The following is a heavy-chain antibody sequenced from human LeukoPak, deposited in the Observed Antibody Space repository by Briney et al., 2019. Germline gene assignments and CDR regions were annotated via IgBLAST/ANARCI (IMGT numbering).Heavy chain of an antibody. CDR3: ARRLKYYSDSSGYSSDAFDI. J-gene: IGHJ3*02. Sequence: GESLKISCKGSGYSFTSYWIGWVRQMPGKGLEWMGIIYPGDSDTRYSPSFQGQVTISADKSISTAYLQWSSLKASDTAMYYCARRLKYYSDSSGYSSDAFDIWGQGTMVTVSS. CDR2: IYPGDSDT. CDR1: GYSFTSYW. D-gene: IGHD3-22*01. V-gene: IGHV5-51*01.